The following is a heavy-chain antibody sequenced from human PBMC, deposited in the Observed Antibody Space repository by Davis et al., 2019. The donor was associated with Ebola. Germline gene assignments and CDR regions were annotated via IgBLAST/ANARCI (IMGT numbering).Heavy chain of an antibody. CDR3: ARVSVVIASWFYFDY. CDR1: GFTFSNYG. CDR2: IWFDGSSQ. Sequence: PGGSLRLSCEASGFTFSNYGMHWVRQAPGKGLEWGAVIWFDGSSQDYADSVKGRFTISRDNSKSTLYLQMDSRRAEDTAVYYCARVSVVIASWFYFDYWGQGTLVTVSS. V-gene: IGHV3-33*01. J-gene: IGHJ4*02. D-gene: IGHD2-21*01.